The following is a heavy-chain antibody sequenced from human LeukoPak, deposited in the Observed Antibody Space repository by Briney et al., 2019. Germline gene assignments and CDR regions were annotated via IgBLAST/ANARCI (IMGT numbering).Heavy chain of an antibody. V-gene: IGHV3-20*04. CDR3: ASGYSYGRGSDFDY. D-gene: IGHD5-18*01. CDR2: INWNSGRR. J-gene: IGHJ4*02. CDR1: GFTFDDYG. Sequence: GGSLRLSCAASGFTFDDYGMSWVCQAPGEGLGRVSGINWNSGRRGYADPVQSRFTLSRDNAKKNLFLQMNSLRAEDTALYYCASGYSYGRGSDFDYWGQGTLVTVSS.